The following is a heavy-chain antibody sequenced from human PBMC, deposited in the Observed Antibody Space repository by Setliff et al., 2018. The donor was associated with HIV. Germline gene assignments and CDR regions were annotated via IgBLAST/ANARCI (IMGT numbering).Heavy chain of an antibody. CDR2: INPSDGST. D-gene: IGHD3-3*01. J-gene: IGHJ4*02. CDR1: GYTFTSYY. CDR3: ARVFYSRGSGYYKGLDY. V-gene: IGHV1-46*01. Sequence: SVKVSCKASGYTFTSYYMHWVRQAPGQGLEWMGIINPSDGSTSYAQKFQGRVTMTRDTSTSTVYMELSSLRSEDTALYYCARVFYSRGSGYYKGLDYWGQGTLVTGSS.